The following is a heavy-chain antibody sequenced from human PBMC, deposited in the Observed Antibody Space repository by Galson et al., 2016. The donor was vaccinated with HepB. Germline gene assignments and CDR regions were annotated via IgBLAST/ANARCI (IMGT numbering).Heavy chain of an antibody. CDR2: IYYSGGT. CDR3: ASGLYTSTWNGDYYAMGV. CDR1: GGSVTSGTYY. Sequence: EPLSLTCTVSGGSVTSGTYYWSWIRQPPGKGLEWIGHIYYSGGTNYSPSLKSRVTVSVDTSNNQFSLKLTSVTAADTAVYYCASGLYTSTWNGDYYAMGVWGQGTTVTVSS. J-gene: IGHJ6*02. D-gene: IGHD6-13*01. V-gene: IGHV4-61*01.